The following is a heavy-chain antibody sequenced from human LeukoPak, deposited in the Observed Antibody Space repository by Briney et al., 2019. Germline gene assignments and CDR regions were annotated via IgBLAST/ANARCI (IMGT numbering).Heavy chain of an antibody. D-gene: IGHD3-10*01. Sequence: GGSLRLSCAASGFTFSSYAMSWVRQAPGKGLEWVSAISGSGGSTYYADSVKGRFTISRDNSKNTLYLQMNSLRAEDTAVYYCAKDSRNKWITMVRGVTPALDYWGQGTLVTVSS. J-gene: IGHJ4*02. V-gene: IGHV3-23*01. CDR2: ISGSGGST. CDR1: GFTFSSYA. CDR3: AKDSRNKWITMVRGVTPALDY.